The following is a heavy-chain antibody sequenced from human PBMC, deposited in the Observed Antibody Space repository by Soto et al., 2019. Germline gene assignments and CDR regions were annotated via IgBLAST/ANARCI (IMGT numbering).Heavy chain of an antibody. Sequence: SVKVSCKASGGTFSSSAISWVRQAPGQGLEWMGGIIPIFGTANYAQRFQGRVTIIADESTSTAYMELSSLRSDDTAVYYCTKAPGIAVSNDIWGQGTMVTVSS. CDR1: GGTFSSSA. V-gene: IGHV1-69*13. J-gene: IGHJ3*02. CDR2: IIPIFGTA. D-gene: IGHD6-19*01. CDR3: TKAPGIAVSNDI.